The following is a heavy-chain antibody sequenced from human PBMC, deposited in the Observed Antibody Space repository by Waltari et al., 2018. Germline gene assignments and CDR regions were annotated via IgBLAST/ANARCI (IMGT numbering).Heavy chain of an antibody. D-gene: IGHD2-15*01. CDR1: GDSMSDKYW. CDR2: IHRSGRT. J-gene: IGHJ4*02. V-gene: IGHV4-4*02. Sequence: QLQLQQSGPGLVKPSESLSLTCGVSGDSMSDKYWWSWVRQSPDKGLEWIGQIHRSGRTHYNPSLESRVTMSIDTSNKKFSLKLSSATAADTAVYYCARDRGRGLYLDSWGQGTLVTVSP. CDR3: ARDRGRGLYLDS.